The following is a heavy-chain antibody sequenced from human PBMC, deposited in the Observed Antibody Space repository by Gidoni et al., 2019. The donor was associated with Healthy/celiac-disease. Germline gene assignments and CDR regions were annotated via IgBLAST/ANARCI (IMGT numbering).Heavy chain of an antibody. CDR2: ISSSGSTI. V-gene: IGHV3-48*03. J-gene: IGHJ6*02. CDR1: GFTFSSYE. CDR3: ARGYGYTAMDV. D-gene: IGHD1-1*01. Sequence: EVQLVESGGGFVQPGGSLRLSCAASGFTFSSYEMNWVRQAPGKGLEWVSYISSSGSTIYYADSVKGRFTISRDNAKNSLYLQMNSLRAEDTAGYSCARGYGYTAMDVWGQGTTVTVSS.